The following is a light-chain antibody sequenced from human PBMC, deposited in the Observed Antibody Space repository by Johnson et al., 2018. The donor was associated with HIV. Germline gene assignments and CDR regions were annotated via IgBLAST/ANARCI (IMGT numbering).Light chain of an antibody. V-gene: IGLV1-51*01. CDR2: NNS. CDR3: GAWDSSLSAYV. J-gene: IGLJ1*01. Sequence: SVLTQPPSVSAAPGQKVTISCSGSSSNIGNNYVSWYQQLPGTAPKLLISNNSKRPSGIPDRFSGSKSGTSATLAITGLQTGDEADYYCGAWDSSLSAYVFGTGTQVTVL. CDR1: SSNIGNNY.